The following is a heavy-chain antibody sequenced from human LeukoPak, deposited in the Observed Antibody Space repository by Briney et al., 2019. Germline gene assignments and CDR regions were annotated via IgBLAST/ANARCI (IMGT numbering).Heavy chain of an antibody. CDR1: GFTFSSYS. Sequence: GGSLRLSCAASGFTFSSYSMNWVRQAPGKGLEWVSGISWNSGSIGYADSVKGRFTISRDNAKNSLYLQMNSLRAEDTALYYCAKDTVDGWLQLMGRFDYWGQGTLVTVSS. D-gene: IGHD5-24*01. V-gene: IGHV3-9*01. CDR3: AKDTVDGWLQLMGRFDY. CDR2: ISWNSGSI. J-gene: IGHJ4*02.